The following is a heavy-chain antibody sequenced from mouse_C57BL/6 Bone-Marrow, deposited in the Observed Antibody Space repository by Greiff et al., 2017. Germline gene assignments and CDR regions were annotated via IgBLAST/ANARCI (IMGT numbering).Heavy chain of an antibody. CDR1: GYSITSGYY. CDR2: ISYDGSN. CDR3: ATAPY. J-gene: IGHJ2*01. Sequence: EVKLQESGPGLVKPSQSLSLTCSVTGYSITSGYYWNWIRQFPGNKLEWMGYISYDGSNNYNPSLKNRISITRDTSKNQFFLKLNSVTTEDTATYYCATAPYWGQGTTLTVSS. V-gene: IGHV3-6*01.